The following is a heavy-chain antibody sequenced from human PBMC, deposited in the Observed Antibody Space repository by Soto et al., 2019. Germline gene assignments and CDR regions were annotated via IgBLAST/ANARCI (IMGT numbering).Heavy chain of an antibody. D-gene: IGHD4-4*01. J-gene: IGHJ5*02. CDR1: GGSISSYY. V-gene: IGHV4-59*01. CDR3: ARSGPLRLHPKWFDP. CDR2: IYYSGST. Sequence: SETLALTCTVSGGSISSYYWSWIRQPPGKGLEWIGYIYYSGSTNYNPSLKSRVTISVDTSKNQFSLKLSSVTAADTAVYYCARSGPLRLHPKWFDPRRHVPLFPVS.